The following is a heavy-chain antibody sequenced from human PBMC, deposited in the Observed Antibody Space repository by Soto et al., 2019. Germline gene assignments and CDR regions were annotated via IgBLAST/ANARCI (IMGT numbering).Heavy chain of an antibody. J-gene: IGHJ5*02. Sequence: QVQLQESGPGLVKPSETLSLTCTVSGGSTRNYXXXWIRQPPGKGLEWIGCIYYSGTTNYNSSLKSRVTISLDTSKNQFSLRLRSVTAADTAVYYCARYVNPYDTAVWFDPWGQGTLVTVSS. D-gene: IGHD3-9*01. CDR2: IYYSGTT. CDR3: ARYVNPYDTAVWFDP. CDR1: GGSTRNYX. V-gene: IGHV4-59*01.